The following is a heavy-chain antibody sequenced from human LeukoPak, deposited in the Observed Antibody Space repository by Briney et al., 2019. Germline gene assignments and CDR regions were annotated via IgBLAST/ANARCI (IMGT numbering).Heavy chain of an antibody. Sequence: GGSLRLSCAASGFTFSSYAMSWVRQAPGKGLEWVSGISARGDSTYYADSVKGRFTISRDNSKNTLYLQMNSLRAEDTAVYYCAKHGGTITTDFDYWGQGTLVTVSS. D-gene: IGHD1-14*01. CDR3: AKHGGTITTDFDY. V-gene: IGHV3-23*01. J-gene: IGHJ4*02. CDR1: GFTFSSYA. CDR2: ISARGDST.